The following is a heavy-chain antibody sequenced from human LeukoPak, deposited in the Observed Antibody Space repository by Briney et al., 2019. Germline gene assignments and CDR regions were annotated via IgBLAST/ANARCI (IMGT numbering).Heavy chain of an antibody. CDR1: GFPFIKYG. CDR2: FSVYNGDT. V-gene: IGHV1-18*01. D-gene: IGHD2-2*02. CDR3: ARTCSSSSCYMVH. Sequence: ASVKVSCKASGFPFIKYGISWVRQAPGQGLEWMGQFSVYNGDTKYAQSLQGRVTLTTDTSTSTAYMELRSLRSDDTALYYCARTCSSSSCYMVHWGQGTLVTVSS. J-gene: IGHJ4*02.